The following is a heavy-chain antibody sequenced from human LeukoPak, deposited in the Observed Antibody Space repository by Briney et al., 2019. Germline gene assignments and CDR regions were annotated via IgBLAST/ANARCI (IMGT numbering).Heavy chain of an antibody. J-gene: IGHJ4*02. V-gene: IGHV4-4*02. D-gene: IGHD6-13*01. CDR3: ARDLGAGGSSLAAAGRFDF. CDR2: IYHSGSTT. Sequence: PSETLSLTCAVSGGSISSGNWWSWVRQPPGKGLEWIGEIYHSGSTTNYNPSLKSRVTISVDKSKNQFSLKLNSVTAADTAVYFCARDLGAGGSSLAAAGRFDFWGQGTLVTVSS. CDR1: GGSISSGNW.